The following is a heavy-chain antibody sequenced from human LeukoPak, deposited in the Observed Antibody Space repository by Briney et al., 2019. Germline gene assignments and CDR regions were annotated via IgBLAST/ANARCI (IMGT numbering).Heavy chain of an antibody. CDR3: ARDGLRFLEWLPTS. CDR2: IWYDGSNK. D-gene: IGHD3-3*01. V-gene: IGHV3-33*01. Sequence: GGSLRLSCAASGFTFSSHGMHWVRQAPGKGLEWVAVIWYDGSNKYYADSVKGRFTISRDNSKNTLYLQMNSLRAEDTAVYYCARDGLRFLEWLPTSWGQGTLVTVSS. CDR1: GFTFSSHG. J-gene: IGHJ4*02.